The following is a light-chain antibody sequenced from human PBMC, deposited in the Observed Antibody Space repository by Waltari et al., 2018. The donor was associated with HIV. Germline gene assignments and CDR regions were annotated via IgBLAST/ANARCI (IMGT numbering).Light chain of an antibody. CDR2: EVT. Sequence: QSALTQPPSASGSPGQSVTISCTGTSSDIGGYNYVSWYQQHPGEAPKLIMTEVTKRPSRGPGRFPGPQFCHPGSLTVSGLQAEDEAHYYCSSYAPTNNFYVLFGGGTALTVL. CDR1: SSDIGGYNY. J-gene: IGLJ2*01. V-gene: IGLV2-8*01. CDR3: SSYAPTNNFYVL.